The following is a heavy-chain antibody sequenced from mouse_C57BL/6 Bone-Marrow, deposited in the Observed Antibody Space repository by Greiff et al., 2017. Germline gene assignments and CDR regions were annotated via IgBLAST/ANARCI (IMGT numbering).Heavy chain of an antibody. Sequence: VKLMESGAELARPGASVKLSCKASGYTFTSYGISWVKQRTGQGLEWIGEIYPRSGNTYYNEKFKGKATLTADKSSSTAYMELRSLTSEDSAVYFCARDRVYYSNYLGGFDYWGQGTTLTVSS. J-gene: IGHJ2*01. CDR3: ARDRVYYSNYLGGFDY. CDR1: GYTFTSYG. CDR2: IYPRSGNT. D-gene: IGHD2-5*01. V-gene: IGHV1-81*01.